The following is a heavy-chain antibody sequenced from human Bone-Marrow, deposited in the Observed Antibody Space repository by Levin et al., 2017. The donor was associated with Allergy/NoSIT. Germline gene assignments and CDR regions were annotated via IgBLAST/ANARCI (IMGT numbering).Heavy chain of an antibody. CDR2: IYSGNT. Sequence: SETLSLTCTVSGGSVSSGYHYWSWVRQPPGKGLEWIGYIYSGNTNYNPALNSRVTMSVDTSRNQFSLELTSVTVADTAVYFCARDETGTTGWFDVYYWGQGALVTVSS. CDR3: ARDETGTTGWFDVYY. D-gene: IGHD6-19*01. CDR1: GGSVSSGYHY. J-gene: IGHJ4*02. V-gene: IGHV4-61*01.